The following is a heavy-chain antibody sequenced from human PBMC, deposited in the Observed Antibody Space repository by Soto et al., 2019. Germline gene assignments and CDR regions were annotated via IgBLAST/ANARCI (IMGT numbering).Heavy chain of an antibody. CDR2: IYWDDDK. CDR1: GFSLSTTGMG. V-gene: IGHV2-5*02. CDR3: AHRSRRLRLGAGSHLDY. J-gene: IGHJ4*02. D-gene: IGHD3-16*02. Sequence: QITLKESGPTLVKPTQTLTLTCTFSGFSLSTTGMGVGWVRQPPGRALEWLALIYWDDDKRYSPSLKSRLTTAKDTSKNEVVLTMTNLDPVDTATYDCAHRSRRLRLGAGSHLDYWGQGTLVTVSS.